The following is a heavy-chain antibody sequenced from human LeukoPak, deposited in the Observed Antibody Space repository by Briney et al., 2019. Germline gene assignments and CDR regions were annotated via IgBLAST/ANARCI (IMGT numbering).Heavy chain of an antibody. D-gene: IGHD3-10*01. CDR3: ATERDTTYYYGSGSDYFDY. CDR2: IYSGGST. Sequence: GGSLRLSCAASGFSLSSYAMSWVRQAPGKGLEWVSVIYSGGSTYYADSVKGRFTISRDNSKNTLYLQMNSLRAEDTAVYYCATERDTTYYYGSGSDYFDYWGQGTLVTVSS. V-gene: IGHV3-53*01. J-gene: IGHJ4*02. CDR1: GFSLSSYA.